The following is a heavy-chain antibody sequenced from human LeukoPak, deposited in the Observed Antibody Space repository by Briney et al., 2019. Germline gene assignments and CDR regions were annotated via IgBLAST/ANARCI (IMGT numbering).Heavy chain of an antibody. J-gene: IGHJ4*02. CDR2: IYSGGST. CDR3: ARVTAAAGCFDY. CDR1: GFTFSNAW. Sequence: PGGSLRLSCAASGFTFSNAWMTWVRQAPGKGLEWVSVIYSGGSTYYADSVKGRFTISRDNSKNTLYLQMNSLRAEDTAVYYCARVTAAAGCFDYWGQGTLVTVSS. V-gene: IGHV3-66*01. D-gene: IGHD6-13*01.